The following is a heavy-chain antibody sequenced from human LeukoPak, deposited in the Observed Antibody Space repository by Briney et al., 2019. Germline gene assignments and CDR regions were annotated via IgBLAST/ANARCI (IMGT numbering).Heavy chain of an antibody. V-gene: IGHV3-23*01. Sequence: GGSLRLSCAASGFTFSSYAMSWVRQAPGKGLEWVSAISGSGGSTYYADSVKGRFTISRDNSKNTLYLQMNSLRAEDTAVYYCAILGRYCSSTSCYYFDYWGQGTLVTVSS. CDR1: GFTFSSYA. J-gene: IGHJ4*02. CDR3: AILGRYCSSTSCYYFDY. D-gene: IGHD2-2*01. CDR2: ISGSGGST.